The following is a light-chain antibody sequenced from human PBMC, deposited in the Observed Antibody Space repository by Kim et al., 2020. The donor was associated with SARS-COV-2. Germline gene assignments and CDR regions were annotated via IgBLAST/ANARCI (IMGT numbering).Light chain of an antibody. CDR1: QGIRSD. J-gene: IGKJ1*01. CDR2: GAS. V-gene: IGKV1-17*01. Sequence: DIQMTQSPSSLSASLGDRVTITCRASQGIRSDLGWYQQKPGRAPTRLIYGASTLESGVPSGFSGSGSGTEFTLTISSLQPEDFATYYCLQHHAYPRTFGQGTKVDIK. CDR3: LQHHAYPRT.